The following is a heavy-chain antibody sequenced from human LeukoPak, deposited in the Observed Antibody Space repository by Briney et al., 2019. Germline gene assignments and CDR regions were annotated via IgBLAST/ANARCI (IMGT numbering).Heavy chain of an antibody. D-gene: IGHD5-12*01. V-gene: IGHV3-23*01. CDR2: IGSDNKP. CDR1: GFTFSAYA. CDR3: ARDLHYDVAMDV. Sequence: PGGSLRLSCEASGFTFSAYAMTWVRQAPGKGLEWVSSIGSDNKPHYSESVKGRFAISRDNSKSMLFLQLNSLRAEDTALYYCARDLHYDVAMDVWGGVTRVPVSS. J-gene: IGHJ6*04.